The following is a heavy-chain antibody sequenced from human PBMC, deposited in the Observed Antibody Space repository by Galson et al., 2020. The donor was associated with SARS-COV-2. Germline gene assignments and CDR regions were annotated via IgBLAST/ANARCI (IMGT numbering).Heavy chain of an antibody. CDR2: IRGGGDIT. CDR1: GFTFSNYR. J-gene: IGHJ3*02. D-gene: IGHD5-12*01. Sequence: GESLKISCAASGFTFSNYRLHWVRQAPGKGLEWVSAIRGGGDITYYAHSVKGRFTISRDNSKNTLYLQRDSLRAEDTAVYYCAKGLIVGTIYDGFDIWGQGTMVNVSS. CDR3: AKGLIVGTIYDGFDI. V-gene: IGHV3-23*01.